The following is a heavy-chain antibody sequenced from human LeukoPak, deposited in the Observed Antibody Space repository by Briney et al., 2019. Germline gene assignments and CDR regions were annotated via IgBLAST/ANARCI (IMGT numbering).Heavy chain of an antibody. J-gene: IGHJ2*01. V-gene: IGHV3-30*02. Sequence: GGSLRLSCAASGFALSPYGMHWIRQAPGKGLEWVAYIRYDGTEKYYADSVKGRFTISRDDSKNTLYLQMNSLRADDTAVYYCARDLVHLSRYFDLWGRGALVTVSS. CDR1: GFALSPYG. CDR2: IRYDGTEK. D-gene: IGHD3-16*02. CDR3: ARDLVHLSRYFDL.